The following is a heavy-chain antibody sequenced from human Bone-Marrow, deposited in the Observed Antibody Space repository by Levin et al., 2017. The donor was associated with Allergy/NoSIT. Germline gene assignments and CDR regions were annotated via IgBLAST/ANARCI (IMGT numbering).Heavy chain of an antibody. Sequence: GGSLRLSCAASGFTFSNYAMSWVRQAPGKGLEWVSGISGSGDSTYDGDSVKGRFTISRDNSKKPLYLQMNSLRAEDTAVYYCAKDRDFYGSGSLGNWGQGTLVTVSS. J-gene: IGHJ4*02. CDR3: AKDRDFYGSGSLGN. V-gene: IGHV3-23*01. D-gene: IGHD3-10*01. CDR2: ISGSGDST. CDR1: GFTFSNYA.